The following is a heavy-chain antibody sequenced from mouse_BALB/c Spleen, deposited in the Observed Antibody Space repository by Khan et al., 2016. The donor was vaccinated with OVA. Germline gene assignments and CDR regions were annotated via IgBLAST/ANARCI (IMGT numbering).Heavy chain of an antibody. J-gene: IGHJ4*01. Sequence: VELVESGPGLVAPSQSLSITCTISGFSLTNYGIHWVRQPPGKGLEWLVVIWSDGSTNYNSDLRSRLSISKDNSKSQVFLKMNSLQTYDTAMYYCARQPYYHYYVMDYWGQGTSVTVSS. CDR2: IWSDGST. CDR3: ARQPYYHYYVMDY. CDR1: GFSLTNYG. D-gene: IGHD2-10*01. V-gene: IGHV2-6-1*01.